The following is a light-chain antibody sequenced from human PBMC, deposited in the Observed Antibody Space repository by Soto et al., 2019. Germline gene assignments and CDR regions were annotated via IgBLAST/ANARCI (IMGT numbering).Light chain of an antibody. CDR1: SSNIGSNT. CDR2: NNN. Sequence: QAVVTQPPSASGTPGQRVTISCSGSSSNIGSNTVNWYQQLPGTAPKLLIYNNNQWPSGVPDRFSGFKSGTSASLVISGLQSEDEADYYCAAWDDSLNGRVFGGGTKVTVL. V-gene: IGLV1-44*01. J-gene: IGLJ2*01. CDR3: AAWDDSLNGRV.